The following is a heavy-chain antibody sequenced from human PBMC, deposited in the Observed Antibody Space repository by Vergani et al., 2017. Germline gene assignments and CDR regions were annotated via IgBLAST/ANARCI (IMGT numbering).Heavy chain of an antibody. J-gene: IGHJ4*02. Sequence: QLQLQESGPGLVKPSETLSLTCTVSGGSISSSSYYWGWFRQPPGKGLGWIGSIFYSGRTYYNPSLNGRGTISVDTSKNQFSLKLSSVTAAATAVYYCARDGSGSYYYWGQGTLVTVSS. D-gene: IGHD3-10*01. V-gene: IGHV4-39*07. CDR1: GGSISSSSYY. CDR3: ARDGSGSYYY. CDR2: IFYSGRT.